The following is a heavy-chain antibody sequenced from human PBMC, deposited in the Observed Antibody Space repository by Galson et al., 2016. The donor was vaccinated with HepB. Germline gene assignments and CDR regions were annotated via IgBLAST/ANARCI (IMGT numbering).Heavy chain of an antibody. CDR3: AHSSRGGEYVGDHPTYYFDY. CDR1: GVSLRTSGVA. J-gene: IGHJ4*02. V-gene: IGHV2-5*02. D-gene: IGHD2/OR15-2a*01. CDR2: VYWDDDK. Sequence: PALVKPTQTLTLTCTFSGVSLRTSGVAVGWIRQPPGKALEWLALVYWDDDKRYSPSLQSRLTITKDTSKNQVVLIMTNMDPVDTATYYCAHSSRGGEYVGDHPTYYFDYWGQGTLVTVSS.